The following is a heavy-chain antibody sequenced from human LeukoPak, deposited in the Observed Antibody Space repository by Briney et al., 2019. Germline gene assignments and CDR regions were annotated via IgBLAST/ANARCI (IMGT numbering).Heavy chain of an antibody. CDR2: ISGSGGST. D-gene: IGHD3-10*01. CDR3: AKARGYYYGSGSYDGTDH. CDR1: GFTFSSYA. Sequence: GGSLRLSCAASGFTFSSYAMSWVRQAPGKGLEWVSAISGSGGSTYYADPVKGRFTISRDNSKNTLYLQMNSLRAEDTAVYYCAKARGYYYGSGSYDGTDHWGQGTLVTVSS. V-gene: IGHV3-23*01. J-gene: IGHJ4*02.